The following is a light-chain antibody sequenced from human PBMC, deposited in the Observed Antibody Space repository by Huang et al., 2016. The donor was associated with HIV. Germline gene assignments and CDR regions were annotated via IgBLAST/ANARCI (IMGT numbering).Light chain of an antibody. J-gene: IGKJ2*01. Sequence: DIVMTQSPLSLPVAPGESASISCRSSQSLLHRNGYNYVDWYLQKPGQSPQLLIHLASSRASGVPDRFSGGGSGTNFTLKINRVEAEDAGIYYCMESLQTPYTFGQGTKVEIK. CDR2: LAS. CDR3: MESLQTPYT. CDR1: QSLLHRNGYNY. V-gene: IGKV2-28*01.